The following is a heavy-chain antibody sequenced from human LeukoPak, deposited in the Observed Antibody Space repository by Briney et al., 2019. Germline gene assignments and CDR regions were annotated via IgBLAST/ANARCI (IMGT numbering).Heavy chain of an antibody. CDR1: GYTLTSYD. J-gene: IGHJ6*02. V-gene: IGHV1-8*01. CDR2: MNPNSGNT. CDR3: ARGGALDYGDYLFYYGMDV. D-gene: IGHD4-17*01. Sequence: ASVKVSCKASGYTLTSYDINWVRQATGQGLEWMGWMNPNSGNTGYAQKFQGRVTMTRNTSISTAYMELSSLRSEDTAVYYCARGGALDYGDYLFYYGMDVWGQGTTVTVSS.